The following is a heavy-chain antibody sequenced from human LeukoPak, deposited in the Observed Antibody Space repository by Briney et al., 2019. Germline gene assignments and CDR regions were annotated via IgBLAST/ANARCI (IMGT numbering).Heavy chain of an antibody. D-gene: IGHD5-18*01. V-gene: IGHV3-30*18. Sequence: GGSLRLSCAASGFTFSSYGMHWVRQAPGKGLEWVAVISYDGSNKYYADSVKGRFTISRDNSKNTLYLQMNSLRAEDTAVYYCAKGNTAMVAYSFDYWGQGTLVTVSS. J-gene: IGHJ4*02. CDR3: AKGNTAMVAYSFDY. CDR1: GFTFSSYG. CDR2: ISYDGSNK.